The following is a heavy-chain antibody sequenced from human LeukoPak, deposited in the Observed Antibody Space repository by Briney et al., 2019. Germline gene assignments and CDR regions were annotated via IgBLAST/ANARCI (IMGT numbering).Heavy chain of an antibody. D-gene: IGHD6-6*01. V-gene: IGHV1-8*01. CDR1: GYTFTSFD. CDR2: LNPNNGTT. Sequence: GASVKVSCTPSGYTFTSFDINWVRQAPGQGLEWMGYLNPNNGTTGYAQKFQGRVTLNRDTSRGTAYMEVNSLKSDDTAIYFCARAFYSSSSGGGNYFDYWGLGTMVTVSS. CDR3: ARAFYSSSSGGGNYFDY. J-gene: IGHJ4*01.